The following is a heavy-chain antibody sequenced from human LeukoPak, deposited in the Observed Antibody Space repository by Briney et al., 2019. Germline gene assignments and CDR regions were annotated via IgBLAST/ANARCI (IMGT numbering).Heavy chain of an antibody. CDR3: AKQPGSVVDSSGSLSRH. CDR1: GGSIGSYY. D-gene: IGHD3-22*01. V-gene: IGHV3-23*01. CDR2: ISGSGAST. Sequence: ETLSLTCTVSGGSIGSYYWSWVRQAPGKGLEWVSTISGSGASTYYADSVKGRFTISRDNSKNTLYLQMNSLRAEDTAVYYCAKQPGSVVDSSGSLSRHWGQGTLVTVSS. J-gene: IGHJ4*02.